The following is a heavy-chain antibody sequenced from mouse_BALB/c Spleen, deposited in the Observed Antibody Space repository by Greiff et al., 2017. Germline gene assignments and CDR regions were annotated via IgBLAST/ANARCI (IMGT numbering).Heavy chain of an antibody. CDR2: IWGDGST. D-gene: IGHD2-12*01. V-gene: IGHV2-6-7*01. CDR3: AREPSRRNWYFDV. CDR1: GFSLTGYG. Sequence: VKLMESGPGLVAPSQSLSITCTVSGFSLTGYGVNWVRQPPGKGLEWLGMIWGDGSTDYNSALKSRLSISKDNSKSQVFLKMNSLQTDDTARYYGAREPSRRNWYFDVWGAGTTVTVSS. J-gene: IGHJ1*01.